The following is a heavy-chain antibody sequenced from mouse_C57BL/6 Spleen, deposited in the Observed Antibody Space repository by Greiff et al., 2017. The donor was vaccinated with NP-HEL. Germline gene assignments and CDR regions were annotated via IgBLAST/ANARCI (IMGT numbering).Heavy chain of an antibody. J-gene: IGHJ2*01. CDR2: INPNNGDT. V-gene: IGHV1-22*01. CDR1: GYTFTDYN. Sequence: EVQLVESGPELVKPGASVKMSCKASGYTFTDYNMHWVKQSHGKSLEWIGYINPNNGDTSYNQKFKGKATLTVNKSSSTAYMELRSLTSEESAVYYCARDYYAFDYWGQGTTLTVSS. D-gene: IGHD1-1*01. CDR3: ARDYYAFDY.